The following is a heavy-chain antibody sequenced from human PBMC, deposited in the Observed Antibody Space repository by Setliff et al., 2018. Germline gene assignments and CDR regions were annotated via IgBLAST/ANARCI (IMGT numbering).Heavy chain of an antibody. Sequence: SETLSLTCAVSGDSISNDYWWSWVRQPPERELEWIGEINQSGTTNYNPPLKGRATISVDNSKNQFSLNLNSVTVADTAVYFCARGVRTGHLDSWGQGTLVTASS. D-gene: IGHD1-1*01. V-gene: IGHV4-4*02. CDR3: ARGVRTGHLDS. CDR1: GDSISNDYW. J-gene: IGHJ4*02. CDR2: INQSGTT.